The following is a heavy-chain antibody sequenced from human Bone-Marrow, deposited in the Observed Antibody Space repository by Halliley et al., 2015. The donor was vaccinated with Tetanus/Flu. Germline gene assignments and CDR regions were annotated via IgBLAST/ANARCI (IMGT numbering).Heavy chain of an antibody. J-gene: IGHJ4*02. CDR3: ARDQAVADHYFDF. V-gene: IGHV3-11*05. Sequence: WISYISESGTYTNYADSVKGRFAISRNNAKNSLYLQMDSLRADDTAVYYCARDQAVADHYFDFWGQGTLVTVSS. CDR2: ISESGTYT. D-gene: IGHD6-19*01.